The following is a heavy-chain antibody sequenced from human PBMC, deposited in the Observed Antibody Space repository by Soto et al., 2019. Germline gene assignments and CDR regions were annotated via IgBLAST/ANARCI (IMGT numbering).Heavy chain of an antibody. CDR3: ASSYDILIGIDY. J-gene: IGHJ4*02. Sequence: SETLSLTCTVSGGSISSYYWSWIRQPPGKGLEWIGYIYYSGSTNYNPSLKSRVTISVDTSKNQFSPKLSSVTAADTAVYYCASSYDILIGIDYWGQGTLVTVSS. D-gene: IGHD3-9*01. V-gene: IGHV4-59*01. CDR1: GGSISSYY. CDR2: IYYSGST.